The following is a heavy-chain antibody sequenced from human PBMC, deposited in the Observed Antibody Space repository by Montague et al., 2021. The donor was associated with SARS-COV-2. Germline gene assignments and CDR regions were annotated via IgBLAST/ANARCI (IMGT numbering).Heavy chain of an antibody. Sequence: SETLSLTCSVSGGSLSTYYWSWIRQPPGKGLEWIGYIDNSGTTRYNPSLRSRATISLDLSKNQFSLDLNSVTAADTAVYYCARNAYDHYVLDVWGQGTTVTVSS. J-gene: IGHJ6*02. CDR3: ARNAYDHYVLDV. V-gene: IGHV4-59*08. CDR2: IDNSGTT. CDR1: GGSLSTYY.